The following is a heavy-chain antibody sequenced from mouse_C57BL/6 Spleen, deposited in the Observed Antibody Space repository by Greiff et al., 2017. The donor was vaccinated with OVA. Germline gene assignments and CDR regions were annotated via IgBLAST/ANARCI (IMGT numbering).Heavy chain of an antibody. CDR2: IDPETGGT. D-gene: IGHD2-2*01. J-gene: IGHJ3*01. CDR1: GYTFTDYE. V-gene: IGHV1-15*01. Sequence: QVQLQQSGAELVRPGASVTLSCKASGYTFTDYEMHWVKQTPVHGLEWIGAIDPETGGTAYNQKFKGKAILTADKSSSTAYMELRSLTSEDSAVYYCTRWVGLPRPFAYWGQGTLVTVSA. CDR3: TRWVGLPRPFAY.